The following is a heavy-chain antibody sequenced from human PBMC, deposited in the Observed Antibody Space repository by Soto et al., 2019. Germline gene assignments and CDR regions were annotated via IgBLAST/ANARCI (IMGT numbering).Heavy chain of an antibody. J-gene: IGHJ3*02. V-gene: IGHV3-73*01. CDR3: TRNLSDI. CDR2: IRSKANSYAT. CDR1: GFTFSGSA. Sequence: EVQLVESGGGLVQPGGSLKLSCAASGFTFSGSAMHWVRQASGKGLEWVGRIRSKANSYATAYAASVKGRFTISRDDSKNTAYLQMNSLKAEDTDVYYCTRNLSDIWGQGTMVTVSS.